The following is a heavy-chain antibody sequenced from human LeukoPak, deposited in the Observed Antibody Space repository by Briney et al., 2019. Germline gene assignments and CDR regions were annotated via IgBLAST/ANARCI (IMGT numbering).Heavy chain of an antibody. D-gene: IGHD3-10*01. CDR3: ARDSPMVRGGLDY. V-gene: IGHV1-2*02. CDR2: MNPNSGGT. CDR1: GHTFTSYD. Sequence: ASVKVSCKASGHTFTSYDINWVRQATGHGLEWMGWMNPNSGGTNYAQKFQGRVTMTRDPSISTAYMELSRLRSDDTAVYYCARDSPMVRGGLDYWGQGTLVTVSS. J-gene: IGHJ4*02.